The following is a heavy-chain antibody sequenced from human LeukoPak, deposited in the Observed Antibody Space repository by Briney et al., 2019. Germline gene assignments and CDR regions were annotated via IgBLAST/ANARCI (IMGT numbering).Heavy chain of an antibody. CDR3: AREEDLAYCGGDCYPAGDY. CDR2: IIPSGGST. CDR1: GYTFTSYY. V-gene: IGHV1-46*01. J-gene: IGHJ4*02. D-gene: IGHD2-21*02. Sequence: ASVKVSCKASGYTFTSYYMHWVRQAPGQGLEWMGIIIPSGGSTSYAQKFQGRVTMTRDTSTSAVYMELSSLRSEDTAVYYCAREEDLAYCGGDCYPAGDYWGQGTLVTVSS.